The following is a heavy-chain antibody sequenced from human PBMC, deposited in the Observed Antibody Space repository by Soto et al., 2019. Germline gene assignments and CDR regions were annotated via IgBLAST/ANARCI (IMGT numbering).Heavy chain of an antibody. J-gene: IGHJ5*02. D-gene: IGHD3-10*01. Sequence: PGGPLRLACAASVFIFSSYWMQWVRQSPGKGPVWVARINSDGKNTKDADSVQGRFTISRDNAKNTLYLQMNSLSAEDTAVYYCARDFMARGRDSNWSDTWGQGTVVTVSS. CDR1: VFIFSSYW. CDR2: INSDGKNT. V-gene: IGHV3-74*03. CDR3: ARDFMARGRDSNWSDT.